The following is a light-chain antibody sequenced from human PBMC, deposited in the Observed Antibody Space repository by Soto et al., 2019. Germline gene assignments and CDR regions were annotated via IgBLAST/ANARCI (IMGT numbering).Light chain of an antibody. V-gene: IGKV3-11*01. CDR2: DVS. J-gene: IGKJ1*01. CDR1: QSVSSY. Sequence: EIVLTQSPATLSLSPGERATLSCRASQSVSSYLVWYQQKPGQAPRLLIHDVSNRATGIPARFSGSGSGTDFTLTINSLEPEDLAVYYCQQRRDWPRTFGQGTKVEIK. CDR3: QQRRDWPRT.